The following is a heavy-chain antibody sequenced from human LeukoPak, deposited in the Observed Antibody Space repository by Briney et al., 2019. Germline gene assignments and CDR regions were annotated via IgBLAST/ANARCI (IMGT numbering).Heavy chain of an antibody. CDR2: ISNDGTNK. CDR1: GFTLSLYD. CDR3: VRDRTTVTRGSFAY. Sequence: GGSLRLSCAASGFTLSLYDMHWVRQAPGKGLEWVAVISNDGTNKYYADSVKGRFTISRVTSKNTLSLQMNRLRAEDTAVYYCVRDRTTVTRGSFAYWGQGTLVTVSS. D-gene: IGHD4-17*01. J-gene: IGHJ4*02. V-gene: IGHV3-30*04.